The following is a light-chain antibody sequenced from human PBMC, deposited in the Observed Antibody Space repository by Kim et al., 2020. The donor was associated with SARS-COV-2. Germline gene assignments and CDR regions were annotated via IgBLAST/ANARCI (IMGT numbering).Light chain of an antibody. V-gene: IGLV2-14*03. CDR2: DVS. CDR1: SSDVGGYNY. Sequence: QSALTQPASVSGSPGQSITISCTGTSSDVGGYNYVSWYQQHPGKAPKLMIYDVSNRPSGVSNRFSGSKSGNTASLTISGLQAEDEADYYCSSYTSSSTPGVFGGGTQLTV. CDR3: SSYTSSSTPGV. J-gene: IGLJ2*01.